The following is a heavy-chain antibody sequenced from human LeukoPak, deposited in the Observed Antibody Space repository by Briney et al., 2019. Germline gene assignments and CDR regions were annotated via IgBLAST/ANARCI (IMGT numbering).Heavy chain of an antibody. CDR1: GFNFASNW. J-gene: IGHJ6*02. V-gene: IGHV3-74*01. CDR3: ARNNGMDV. Sequence: GGSLRLSCAASGFNFASNWMHWVRQTPGKGLMWVSRINSGGSGTSYADSVEGRFTISKDNAKNSLYLQMNSLRAEDTALYHCARNNGMDVWGQGTTVIVSS. CDR2: INSGGSGT.